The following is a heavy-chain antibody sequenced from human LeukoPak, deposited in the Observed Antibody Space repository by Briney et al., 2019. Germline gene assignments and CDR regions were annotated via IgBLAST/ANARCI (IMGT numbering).Heavy chain of an antibody. CDR3: AKGLDYYGSGSYDQ. V-gene: IGHV3-23*01. CDR2: VGAGGRTT. Sequence: PGGALRLSCAASGFTFSTYAMTWVRQAPGKGLEWGSTVGAGGRTTYYADSVRGRFTISRDNSKNTLYLQMNTLRAEDTALYYCAKGLDYYGSGSYDQWGQGTLVTVSS. D-gene: IGHD3-10*01. J-gene: IGHJ4*02. CDR1: GFTFSTYA.